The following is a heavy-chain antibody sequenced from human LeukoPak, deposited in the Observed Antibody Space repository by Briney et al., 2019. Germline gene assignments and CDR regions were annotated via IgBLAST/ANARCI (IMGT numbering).Heavy chain of an antibody. D-gene: IGHD3-22*01. CDR2: IKQDGSEK. CDR1: GFTFSSYW. J-gene: IGHJ4*02. Sequence: GGSLRLSCAASGFTFSSYWMSWVRQAPGKGLEWVANIKQDGSEKYYVDSVKGRFTISRDNAKNSLYLQMNSLRAEDTAVYYCARVEHYDSSGYTYWGQGTLVTVSS. CDR3: ARVEHYDSSGYTY. V-gene: IGHV3-7*01.